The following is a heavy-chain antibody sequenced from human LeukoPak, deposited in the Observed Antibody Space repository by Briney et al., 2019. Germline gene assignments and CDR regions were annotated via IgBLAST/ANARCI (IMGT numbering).Heavy chain of an antibody. D-gene: IGHD6-13*01. J-gene: IGHJ4*02. V-gene: IGHV3-23*01. CDR3: AKDGVYSSSWYDFDY. CDR1: GFTFSSYA. Sequence: GGSLRLSCAASGFTFSSYAMSWVRQAPGKGLEWVSAISGSGGSTYYADSVKGRFTISRDNSKNTLDLQMNSLRAEDTAVYYCAKDGVYSSSWYDFDYWGQGTLVTVSS. CDR2: ISGSGGST.